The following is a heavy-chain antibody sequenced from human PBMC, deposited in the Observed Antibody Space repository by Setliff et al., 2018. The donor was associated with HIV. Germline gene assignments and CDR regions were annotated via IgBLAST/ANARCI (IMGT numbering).Heavy chain of an antibody. CDR1: GFTFSTYW. CDR2: IKQDGNEE. Sequence: GGSLRLSCSASGFTFSTYWMSWVRQPPGKGLEWVANIKQDGNEEDYLDSVKGRFTISRDNAKNSLYLHMNSLRAEDSAVYYCVRDWHYYYYYGMDVWGQGTTVTVSS. J-gene: IGHJ6*02. CDR3: VRDWHYYYYYGMDV. V-gene: IGHV3-7*05.